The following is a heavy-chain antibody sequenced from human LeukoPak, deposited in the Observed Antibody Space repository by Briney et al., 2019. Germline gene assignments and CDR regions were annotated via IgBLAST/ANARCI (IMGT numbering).Heavy chain of an antibody. D-gene: IGHD6-19*01. J-gene: IGHJ6*03. V-gene: IGHV3-30*04. CDR2: ISYDESNK. Sequence: GRSLRLSCAASGFTFSTYAMHWVRQAPGKGLEWVAVISYDESNKYYADSVKGRFTISRDNSKNTLYLQMNSLTAEDTAVYYCARDEQWLDSMDVWGKGTTVTVSS. CDR1: GFTFSTYA. CDR3: ARDEQWLDSMDV.